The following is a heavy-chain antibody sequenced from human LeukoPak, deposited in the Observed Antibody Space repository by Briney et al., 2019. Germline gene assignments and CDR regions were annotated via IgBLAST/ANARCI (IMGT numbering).Heavy chain of an antibody. CDR1: GFTLNGYA. D-gene: IGHD3-22*01. Sequence: PGGSLRLSCAASGFTLNGYAMSWVRQAPGKGLKWVATITASGGTKFYADSVKGRFTISRDNSKNTLYLQMNSLRAEDTAVYYCANGGTYSSGPWGQGTLVTVSS. CDR2: ITASGGTK. J-gene: IGHJ5*02. V-gene: IGHV3-23*01. CDR3: ANGGTYSSGP.